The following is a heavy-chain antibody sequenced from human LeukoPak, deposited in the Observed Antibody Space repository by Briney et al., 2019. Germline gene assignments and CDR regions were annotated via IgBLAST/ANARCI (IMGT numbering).Heavy chain of an antibody. CDR3: AGEFAY. Sequence: SETLSLTCTVSGGSITSGIYYWTRIRQPAGKGLEWIGRTYTNGNTNYDPSLKGRVTMSVDTSKNQFSLKLTSVTAADTAVYYCAGEFAYWGQGTLVTVSS. J-gene: IGHJ4*02. CDR1: GGSITSGIYY. V-gene: IGHV4-61*02. CDR2: TYTNGNT.